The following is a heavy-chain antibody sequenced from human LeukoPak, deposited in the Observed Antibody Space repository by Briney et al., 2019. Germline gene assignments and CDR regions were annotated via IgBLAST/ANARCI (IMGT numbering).Heavy chain of an antibody. D-gene: IGHD3-10*01. Sequence: SETLSLTCTVSGASISRYQWSWIRQPAGKGLEWLGRIYTSGSTDYNPSLRSRVTMSVDTSKNQFSLKVESVTAADTAVYYCAREPPYYASENFIDAFDIWGQGTKVTVSS. J-gene: IGHJ3*02. CDR3: AREPPYYASENFIDAFDI. V-gene: IGHV4-4*07. CDR1: GASISRYQ. CDR2: IYTSGST.